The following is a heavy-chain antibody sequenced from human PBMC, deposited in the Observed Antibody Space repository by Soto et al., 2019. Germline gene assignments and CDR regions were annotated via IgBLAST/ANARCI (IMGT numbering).Heavy chain of an antibody. Sequence: ASVKVSCKASGYTFTSYAMHWVRQAPGQRLEWMGWINAGNGNTNYAQKLQGRVTMTTDTSTSTAYMELRSLRSDDTAVYYCAREEYYYYYGMDVWGQGTTVTVSS. CDR2: INAGNGNT. CDR1: GYTFTSYA. J-gene: IGHJ6*02. CDR3: AREEYYYYYGMDV. V-gene: IGHV1-3*01.